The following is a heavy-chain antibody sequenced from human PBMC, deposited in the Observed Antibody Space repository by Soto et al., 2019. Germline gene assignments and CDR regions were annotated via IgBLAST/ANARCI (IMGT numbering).Heavy chain of an antibody. CDR2: INPNSGGT. Sequence: ASVKVSCKASGYTFTGYYMHWVRQAPGQGLEWMGWINPNSGGTNYAQKFQGWVTMTRDTSISTAYMELSRLRSDDTAVYYCARGDLDTAMGKFDYWGQGTLVTVSS. CDR1: GYTFTGYY. V-gene: IGHV1-2*04. CDR3: ARGDLDTAMGKFDY. J-gene: IGHJ4*02. D-gene: IGHD5-18*01.